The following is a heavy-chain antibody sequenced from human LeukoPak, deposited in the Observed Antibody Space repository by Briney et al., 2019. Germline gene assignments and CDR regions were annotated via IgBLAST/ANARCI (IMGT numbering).Heavy chain of an antibody. D-gene: IGHD5-12*01. CDR3: ARYVDWFDP. CDR2: MNPNSGNT. Sequence: ASVKVSCKASGYTFTSYDINWVRQATGQGLEWMGWMNPNSGNTGYAQKFQGRVTMTTDTSTSTAYMELRSLRSDDTAVYYCARYVDWFDPWGQGTLVTVSS. V-gene: IGHV1-8*01. CDR1: GYTFTSYD. J-gene: IGHJ5*02.